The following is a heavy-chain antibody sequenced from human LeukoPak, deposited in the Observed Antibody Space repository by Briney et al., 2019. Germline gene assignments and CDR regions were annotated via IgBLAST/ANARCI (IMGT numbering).Heavy chain of an antibody. CDR1: GGSISSHY. Sequence: PSETLSLTCTVSGGSISSHYWSFIRQPPGEGLEWLGYIYHSGSTNYNPSFRGRVTMSVDTSKTQFSLRLTSVTAADTAVYYCAWGGYNGLDGGSYYFDYWGQGTLVTVSS. D-gene: IGHD5-24*01. V-gene: IGHV4-59*11. J-gene: IGHJ4*02. CDR2: IYHSGST. CDR3: AWGGYNGLDGGSYYFDY.